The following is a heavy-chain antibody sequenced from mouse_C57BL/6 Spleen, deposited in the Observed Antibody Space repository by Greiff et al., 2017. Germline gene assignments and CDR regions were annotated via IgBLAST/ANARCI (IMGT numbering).Heavy chain of an antibody. Sequence: QVQLQQPGAELVKPGASVKLSCKASGYTFTSYWMQWVKQRPGQGLEWLGAIGPSDSYTTSNQKVKGKATLPVDTASSTAYMQLSSLTSEDSAVYYCARGGGNYDAMDYWGQGTSVTVSS. CDR3: ARGGGNYDAMDY. D-gene: IGHD2-1*01. CDR1: GYTFTSYW. J-gene: IGHJ4*01. CDR2: IGPSDSYT. V-gene: IGHV1-50*01.